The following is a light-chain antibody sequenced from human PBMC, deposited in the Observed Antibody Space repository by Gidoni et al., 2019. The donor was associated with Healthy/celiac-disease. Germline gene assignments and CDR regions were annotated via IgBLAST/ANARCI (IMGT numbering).Light chain of an antibody. J-gene: IGKJ5*01. CDR2: AAS. CDR1: QGISSY. Sequence: AIRMTQSPSSLSASTGDRVTITCRASQGISSYLAWYQQKPGKAPKLLIYAASTVQSGVPSRFSGSGSGTDFTLTISCLQSEDFATYYCQQYYSYPPITFGQGTRLEIK. V-gene: IGKV1-8*01. CDR3: QQYYSYPPIT.